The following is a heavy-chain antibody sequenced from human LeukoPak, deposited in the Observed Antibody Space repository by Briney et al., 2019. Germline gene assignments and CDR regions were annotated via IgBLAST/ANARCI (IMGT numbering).Heavy chain of an antibody. Sequence: GGSLRLSCAASGFTFSSYWMSWVRQAPGKGLEWVANIKQDGSEKYYVDSVKGRFTISRDNSKNTLYLQMNSLRAEDTAVYYCAKDRGDSSSWYISGSHGFDYWGQGTLVTVSS. V-gene: IGHV3-7*03. D-gene: IGHD6-13*01. CDR3: AKDRGDSSSWYISGSHGFDY. CDR2: IKQDGSEK. CDR1: GFTFSSYW. J-gene: IGHJ4*02.